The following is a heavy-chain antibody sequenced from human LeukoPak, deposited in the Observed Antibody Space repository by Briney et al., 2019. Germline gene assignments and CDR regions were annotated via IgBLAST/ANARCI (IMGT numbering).Heavy chain of an antibody. D-gene: IGHD6-13*01. J-gene: IGHJ5*02. V-gene: IGHV1-3*01. CDR1: GYTFTSYA. Sequence: ASVKVSCKASGYTFTSYAMHWVRQAPGQRLEWMGWINAGSGNTKYSQKFQGRVTITRDTSASTAYMELSSLRSEDTAVYYCARDRQQLVYDTYNWFDPWGQGTLVTVSS. CDR2: INAGSGNT. CDR3: ARDRQQLVYDTYNWFDP.